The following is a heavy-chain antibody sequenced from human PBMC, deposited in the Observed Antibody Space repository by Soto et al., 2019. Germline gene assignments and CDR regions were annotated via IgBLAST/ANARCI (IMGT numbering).Heavy chain of an antibody. D-gene: IGHD1-7*01. CDR1: GFSFSTYA. V-gene: IGHV3-23*01. CDR3: AKDIKGTGTKVIYDS. J-gene: IGHJ4*02. Sequence: EVQLLESGGSLVQPGGSLRLSCAASGFSFSTYAMGWVRQAPGKGLEWVSAISGSGSATYYADPVKGRFTISRDNSKDTVYLQMNSLRAGDTAVYYCAKDIKGTGTKVIYDSWGQGSLGTVSS. CDR2: ISGSGSAT.